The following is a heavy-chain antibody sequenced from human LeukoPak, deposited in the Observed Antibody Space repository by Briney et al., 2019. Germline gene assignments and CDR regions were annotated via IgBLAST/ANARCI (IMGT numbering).Heavy chain of an antibody. J-gene: IGHJ4*02. V-gene: IGHV3-48*03. Sequence: GGSLRFSCAASGFTFSSYEMNWVRQAPGKGLEWVSYISSSGSTIYYADSVKGRFTISRDNAKNSLYLQMNSLRAEDTAVYYCAKWRCSGGSCYPFDYWGQGTLVTVSS. D-gene: IGHD2-15*01. CDR1: GFTFSSYE. CDR2: ISSSGSTI. CDR3: AKWRCSGGSCYPFDY.